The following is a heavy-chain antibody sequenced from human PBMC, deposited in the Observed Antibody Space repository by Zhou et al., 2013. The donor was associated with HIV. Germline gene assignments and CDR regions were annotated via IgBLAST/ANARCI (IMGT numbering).Heavy chain of an antibody. CDR2: IIPVFSTT. CDR1: GGTFSGFA. V-gene: IGHV1-69*05. CDR3: ARTRNGGLIWGFDS. J-gene: IGHJ4*02. D-gene: IGHD3-10*01. Sequence: QVQLVQSGAEVKMPGSSAKVSCKASGGTFSGFALSWVRQAPGQGLEWMGGIIPVFSTTNYAQKFQGRVTIATDESTSTAFLDLRSLRSEDTAIYYCARTRNGGLIWGFDSWGQGTLVTVSS.